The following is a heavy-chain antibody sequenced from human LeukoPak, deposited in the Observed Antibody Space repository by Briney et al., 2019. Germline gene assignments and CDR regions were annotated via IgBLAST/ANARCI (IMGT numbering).Heavy chain of an antibody. J-gene: IGHJ4*02. CDR2: IYYSGST. Sequence: SETLSLTCTVSGGSISSSSYYWGWIRQPPGKGLEWIGSIYYSGSTYYNPSLKSRVTISVDTSKNQFSLKLSSVTAADTAVYYCARLVIVGATTDYWGQGTLVTVSS. CDR3: ARLVIVGATTDY. CDR1: GGSISSSSYY. V-gene: IGHV4-39*01. D-gene: IGHD1-26*01.